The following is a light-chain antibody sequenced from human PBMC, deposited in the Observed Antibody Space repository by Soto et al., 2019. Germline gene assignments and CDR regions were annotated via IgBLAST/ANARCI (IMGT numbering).Light chain of an antibody. Sequence: QSVLTQPPSASGTPGQRVTISCSGSGFNIGSNTVTWYQQLPGAAPKLLISNDNQRPSGVPDRFSGSKSGNSAALAISGLQSEDEADYYCAAWDNSLTAQVFGGGTKLTVL. CDR1: GFNIGSNT. CDR3: AAWDNSLTAQV. V-gene: IGLV1-44*01. CDR2: NDN. J-gene: IGLJ3*02.